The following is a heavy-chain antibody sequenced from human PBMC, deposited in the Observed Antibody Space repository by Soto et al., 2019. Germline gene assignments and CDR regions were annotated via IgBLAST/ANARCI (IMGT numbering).Heavy chain of an antibody. D-gene: IGHD1-1*01. CDR2: INPSGGST. CDR1: GYTFTSYY. J-gene: IGHJ6*02. Sequence: ASVKVSCKASGYTFTSYYMHWVRQAPGQGLEWMGIINPSGGSTSYAQKFQGRVTMTTDTSTSTAYMELRSLRSDDTAVYYCARDWEGGRLETKHNGYYYYGMDVWGQGTTVTVSS. CDR3: ARDWEGGRLETKHNGYYYYGMDV. V-gene: IGHV1-46*01.